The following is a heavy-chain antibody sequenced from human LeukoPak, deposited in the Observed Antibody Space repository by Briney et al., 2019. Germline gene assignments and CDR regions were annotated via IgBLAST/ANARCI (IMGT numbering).Heavy chain of an antibody. D-gene: IGHD2-15*01. CDR3: ARGSARCSGGSCYSFP. CDR1: GYTFTGYY. V-gene: IGHV1-2*02. Sequence: GASVKVSCKASGYTFTGYYMHWVRQAPGQGLEWMGWINPNSGGTNYAQKFQGRVTMTRDTSISTAYMELSRLRSDDTAVYYCARGSARCSGGSCYSFPWSQGTLVTVSS. CDR2: INPNSGGT. J-gene: IGHJ5*02.